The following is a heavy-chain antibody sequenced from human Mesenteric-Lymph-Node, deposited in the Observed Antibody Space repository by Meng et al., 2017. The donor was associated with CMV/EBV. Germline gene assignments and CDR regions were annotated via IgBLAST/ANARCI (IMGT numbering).Heavy chain of an antibody. CDR2: ISYDGSNK. J-gene: IGHJ6*02. CDR1: GFTFNTYA. CDR3: ATGPIVVVPAALRGRYYGMDV. Sequence: GGSLRLSCAASGFTFNTYAMHWVRQAPGKGLEWVAVISYDGSNKYYADSVKGRFTISRDNSKNTLYLQMNSLRAEDTAVYYCATGPIVVVPAALRGRYYGMDVWGQGTTVTVSS. V-gene: IGHV3-30*04. D-gene: IGHD2-2*01.